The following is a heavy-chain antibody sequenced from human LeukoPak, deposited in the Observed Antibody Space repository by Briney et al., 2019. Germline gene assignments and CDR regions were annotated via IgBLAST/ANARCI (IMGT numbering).Heavy chain of an antibody. Sequence: PGRSLRLSCAASGFTFSSYAMHWVRQAPGKGLEWVAVISYDGSNKYYADSVKGRFTISRDNSKDTLYLQMNNLRAEDTAVYYCARGDARGGSLSYYYYYYGMDVWGQGTTVTVSS. CDR1: GFTFSSYA. CDR3: ARGDARGGSLSYYYYYYGMDV. CDR2: ISYDGSNK. D-gene: IGHD2-15*01. V-gene: IGHV3-30*04. J-gene: IGHJ6*02.